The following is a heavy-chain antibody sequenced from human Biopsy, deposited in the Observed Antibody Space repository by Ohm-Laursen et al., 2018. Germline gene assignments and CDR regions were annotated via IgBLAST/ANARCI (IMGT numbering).Heavy chain of an antibody. D-gene: IGHD6-13*01. CDR2: VYYNGNT. Sequence: QTLSLTCAVTYGSISGHFSSWIRQAPRKGLEWIGYVYYNGNTNSTPPPKSRATISLDTSKDRFSLTLPSVTAADTAVYYCARHIGSSWEWAFDIWGRGTMVTVSS. V-gene: IGHV4-59*08. J-gene: IGHJ3*02. CDR1: YGSISGHF. CDR3: ARHIGSSWEWAFDI.